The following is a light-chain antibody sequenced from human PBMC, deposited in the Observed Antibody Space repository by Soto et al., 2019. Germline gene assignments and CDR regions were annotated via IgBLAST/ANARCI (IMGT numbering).Light chain of an antibody. CDR2: DAS. Sequence: ESVLTQSPAVLSLSPGERATLSCRASQSVSSHLAWYQQKPGQAPRLLIYDASNRATGVPARFSGSGSGTDFTLTISSLEPEDFAVYYCQQRSNWPPLTFGGGTRVEIK. CDR1: QSVSSH. J-gene: IGKJ4*01. V-gene: IGKV3-11*01. CDR3: QQRSNWPPLT.